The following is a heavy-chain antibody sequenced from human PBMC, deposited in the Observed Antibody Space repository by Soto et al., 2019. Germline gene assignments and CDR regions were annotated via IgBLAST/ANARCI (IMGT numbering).Heavy chain of an antibody. CDR2: ISGSGGST. CDR3: AKDKGASLTASRPFDY. D-gene: IGHD5-18*01. CDR1: GFTFSSYA. V-gene: IGHV3-23*01. J-gene: IGHJ4*02. Sequence: EVQLLESGGGLVQPGGSLRLSCAASGFTFSSYAMSWVRQAPGKGLEWVSAISGSGGSTYYADSVKGRFTISRDNSKNTLYLQMNSLRAEDTAIYFCAKDKGASLTASRPFDYWGQGTLVTVSS.